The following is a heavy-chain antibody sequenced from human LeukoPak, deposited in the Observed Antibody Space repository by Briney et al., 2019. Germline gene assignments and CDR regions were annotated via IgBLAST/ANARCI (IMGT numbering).Heavy chain of an antibody. V-gene: IGHV4-34*01. Sequence: NPSETLSLTCAVYGGSFSGYYWSWIRQPPGKGLEWIGEINHSGSTNYNPSLKSRVTISVDTSKNQSSLKLSSVTAADTAVYYCARARVRGVSYWGQGTLVTVSS. CDR1: GGSFSGYY. CDR2: INHSGST. J-gene: IGHJ4*02. D-gene: IGHD3-10*01. CDR3: ARARVRGVSY.